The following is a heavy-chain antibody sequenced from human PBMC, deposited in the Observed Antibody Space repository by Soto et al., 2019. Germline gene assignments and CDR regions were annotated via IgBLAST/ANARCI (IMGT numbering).Heavy chain of an antibody. Sequence: PGGSLRLSCAASGFTFSSYSMNWVRQAPGKGLEWVSSISSSSSYIYYADSVKGRFTISRGNAKNSLYLQMNSLRAEDTAVYYCARDRTKTSYYDSSGPGYWGQGTLVTVSS. D-gene: IGHD3-22*01. CDR3: ARDRTKTSYYDSSGPGY. CDR1: GFTFSSYS. V-gene: IGHV3-21*01. J-gene: IGHJ4*02. CDR2: ISSSSSYI.